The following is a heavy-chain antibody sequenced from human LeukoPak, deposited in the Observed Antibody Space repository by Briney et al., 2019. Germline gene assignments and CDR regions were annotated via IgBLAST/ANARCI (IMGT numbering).Heavy chain of an antibody. J-gene: IGHJ6*03. CDR1: GFTFDDYG. D-gene: IGHD6-13*01. V-gene: IGHV3-20*04. CDR3: ARGGSSSWPQDYYYYMDV. CDR2: INWNGGST. Sequence: GGSLRLSCSASGFTFDDYGMSWVRQAPGKGLEWVSGINWNGGSTGYADSVKGRFTISRDNAKNSLYLQMNSLRAEDTALYYCARGGSSSWPQDYYYYMDVWGKGTTVTVSS.